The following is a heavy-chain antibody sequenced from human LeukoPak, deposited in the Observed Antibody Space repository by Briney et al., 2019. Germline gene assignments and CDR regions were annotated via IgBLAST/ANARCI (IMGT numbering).Heavy chain of an antibody. J-gene: IGHJ3*02. D-gene: IGHD4-17*01. CDR3: ARVDSHEFDYGDYLVSPANAFDI. CDR1: GFTFSSYW. CDR2: INSDGSST. V-gene: IGHV3-74*01. Sequence: GGSLRLSCAASGFTFSSYWMHWVRQAPGKGLVWVSRINSDGSSTSYADSVKGRFTISRDNAENTLYLQMNSLRAEDTAVYYCARVDSHEFDYGDYLVSPANAFDIWGQGTMVTVSS.